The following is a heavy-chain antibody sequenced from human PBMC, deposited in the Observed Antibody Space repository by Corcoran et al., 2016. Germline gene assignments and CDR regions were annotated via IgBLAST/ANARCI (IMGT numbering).Heavy chain of an antibody. Sequence: EVQLVESGGGLVKPGGSLRLSCAASGFTFSSYSMNWVRQAPGKGLEWVSSISSSSSYIYYADSVKGRFTISRDNAKNSLYLQMNSLRAEDTAVYYCAGDSDPGQRVLLWFGELPPRTYYDYGMDVWGQGTTVTVSS. V-gene: IGHV3-21*01. CDR3: AGDSDPGQRVLLWFGELPPRTYYDYGMDV. CDR2: ISSSSSYI. J-gene: IGHJ6*02. CDR1: GFTFSSYS. D-gene: IGHD3-10*01.